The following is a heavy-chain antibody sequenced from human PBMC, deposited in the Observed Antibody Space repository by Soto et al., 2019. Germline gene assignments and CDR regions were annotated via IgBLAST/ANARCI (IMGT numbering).Heavy chain of an antibody. V-gene: IGHV4-59*07. CDR3: ARGRIQLWYPFDY. Sequence: SATLSLTCTFSGGSITTYDWSWIRQPPGKGLEWIGYIYYSGSTNYNPSLKSRVSISIDTSKNQFSLKLNSVTAADTAVYYCARGRIQLWYPFDYWGQGTLVTVS. J-gene: IGHJ4*02. D-gene: IGHD5-18*01. CDR1: GGSITTYD. CDR2: IYYSGST.